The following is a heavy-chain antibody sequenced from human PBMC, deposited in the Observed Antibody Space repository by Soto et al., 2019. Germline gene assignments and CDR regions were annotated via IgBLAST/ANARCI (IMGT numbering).Heavy chain of an antibody. D-gene: IGHD6-6*01. Sequence: GESLKISCKGSGYSFTSYWIGWVRQMPGKGLEWMGIIYPGGSDTRYSPSFQGQVTITADKSISTAYLQWSSLKASDTAMYYCARQTYSSSSPGLYWGQGTPVTVSS. CDR2: IYPGGSDT. CDR1: GYSFTSYW. J-gene: IGHJ4*02. V-gene: IGHV5-51*01. CDR3: ARQTYSSSSPGLY.